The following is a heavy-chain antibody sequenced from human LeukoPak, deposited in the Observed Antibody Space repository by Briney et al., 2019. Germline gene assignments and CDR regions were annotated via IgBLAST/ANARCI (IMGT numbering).Heavy chain of an antibody. CDR2: ISSTSYI. Sequence: GGSLRLSCAASGFTFTAYTINWVRQAPGKGLEWVSSISSTSYIYYADSVKGRFTISRDNAKNSLYLHMNSLRAEDTAVYYCARRDDLDYWGQGTLVTVSS. CDR3: ARRDDLDY. CDR1: GFTFTAYT. J-gene: IGHJ4*02. D-gene: IGHD1-1*01. V-gene: IGHV3-21*04.